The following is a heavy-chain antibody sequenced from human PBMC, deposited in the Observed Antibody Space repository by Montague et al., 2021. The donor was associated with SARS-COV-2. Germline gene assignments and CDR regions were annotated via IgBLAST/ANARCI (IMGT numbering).Heavy chain of an antibody. V-gene: IGHV4-39*07. CDR2: VLYTGTP. CDR3: VAGGDSAKAGAH. D-gene: IGHD3-16*01. CDR1: GGSIANSHKY. Sequence: SETLSLTCTVSGGSIANSHKYWGWVRQPPGKGLEWIGSVLYTGTPYDHPSLTARVTISLDTSKNQFSLKMYSVTAADTATYFCVAGGDSAKAGAHWGQGTLVTVSS. J-gene: IGHJ4*02.